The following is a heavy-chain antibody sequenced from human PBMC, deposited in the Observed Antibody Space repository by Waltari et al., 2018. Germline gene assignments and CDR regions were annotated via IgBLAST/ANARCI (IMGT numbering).Heavy chain of an antibody. CDR1: GGSISSYY. CDR2: IYYSGST. V-gene: IGHV4-59*01. D-gene: IGHD6-13*01. J-gene: IGHJ1*01. Sequence: QEQLQESGPGLVKPSETLSLTCTVSGGSISSYYWSWIRQPPGKGLEWIGYIYYSGSTNYHPSLKSRVTISVDTSKNQFSLKLSSVTAADTAVYYCARGVIAAADAEYFQHWGQGTLVTVSS. CDR3: ARGVIAAADAEYFQH.